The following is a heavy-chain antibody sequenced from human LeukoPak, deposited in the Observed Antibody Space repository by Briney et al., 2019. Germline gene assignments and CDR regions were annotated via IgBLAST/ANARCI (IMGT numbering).Heavy chain of an antibody. V-gene: IGHV3-53*01. CDR2: IYSGSTT. CDR1: DFTVSANF. CDR3: ARDYGGSSPFDY. J-gene: IGHJ4*02. Sequence: GGSLRLSCEASDFTVSANFMGWVRQAPGKGLEWVSVIYSGSTTYSADSVKGRFTISRDNSKNMLHLQMDSLRAEDTAVYYCARDYGGSSPFDYWGQGTLVTVSS. D-gene: IGHD4-23*01.